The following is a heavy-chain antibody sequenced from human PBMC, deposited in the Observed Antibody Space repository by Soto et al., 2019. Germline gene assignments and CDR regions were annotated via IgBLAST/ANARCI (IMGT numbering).Heavy chain of an antibody. CDR1: GFTFSNAW. CDR3: TTEVGAYDAFDI. Sequence: GGSLRLSCAASGFTFSNAWMSWVRQAAGKGLEWVGRIKRKTDGGTTDYAAPVKGRFTISRDDSKNTLYLQMNSLKTEDTAVYYCTTEVGAYDAFDIWGQGTMVTVSS. D-gene: IGHD1-26*01. V-gene: IGHV3-15*01. J-gene: IGHJ3*02. CDR2: IKRKTDGGTT.